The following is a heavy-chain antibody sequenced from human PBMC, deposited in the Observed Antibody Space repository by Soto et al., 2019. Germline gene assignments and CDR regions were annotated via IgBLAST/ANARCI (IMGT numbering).Heavy chain of an antibody. D-gene: IGHD3-3*01. CDR3: ARDDGAIFGVVTTSYYGMDV. CDR1: GYTFTSYG. CDR2: ISAYNGNT. J-gene: IGHJ6*02. Sequence: ASVKVSCKASGYTFTSYGISWVRQAPGQGLEWMGWISAYNGNTNYAQKLQGRVTMTTDTSTSTAYMELRSLRSDDTAVYYCARDDGAIFGVVTTSYYGMDVWGQAPTVTVSS. V-gene: IGHV1-18*01.